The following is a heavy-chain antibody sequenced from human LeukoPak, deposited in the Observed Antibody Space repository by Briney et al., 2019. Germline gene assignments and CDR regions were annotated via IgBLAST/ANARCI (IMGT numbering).Heavy chain of an antibody. Sequence: EPSETLYLTCAVSGGSITSGAYSWTWIRQPPGKGLEWIGYIHHSGATYYNPSLRSRVTISVDRSKNLFSLRLSSVTAADTAVYYCARDYYDSGSYLYYGMDVWGQGTTVTVSS. D-gene: IGHD3-10*01. CDR2: IHHSGAT. CDR3: ARDYYDSGSYLYYGMDV. J-gene: IGHJ6*02. V-gene: IGHV4-30-2*01. CDR1: GGSITSGAYS.